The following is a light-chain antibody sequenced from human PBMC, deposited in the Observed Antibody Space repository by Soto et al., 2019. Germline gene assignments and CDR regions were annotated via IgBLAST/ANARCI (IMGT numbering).Light chain of an antibody. CDR2: AAS. CDR1: QSIRSY. CDR3: QQSYSTPRT. Sequence: DIQMTQSPSSLSASVGDRVTITCRASQSIRSYLNWYEQKPGKAPKLXIYAASSLQSGVPSRFSGSGAGTDFTLTISSLQPEDFATYYCQQSYSTPRTFGQGTKVDIK. J-gene: IGKJ1*01. V-gene: IGKV1-39*01.